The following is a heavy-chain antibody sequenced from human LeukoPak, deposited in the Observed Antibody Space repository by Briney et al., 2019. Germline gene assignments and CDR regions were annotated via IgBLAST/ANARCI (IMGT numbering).Heavy chain of an antibody. Sequence: PSETLSLTCAVYGGSFSGYYWSWIRQPPGKGLEWIGEINHSGSTNYNSSLKSRVTISVDKSKNQFSLKLSSVTAADTAVYYCARGRITIFGVVMGFGPWGQGTLVTVSS. V-gene: IGHV4-34*01. J-gene: IGHJ5*02. CDR2: INHSGST. D-gene: IGHD3-3*01. CDR3: ARGRITIFGVVMGFGP. CDR1: GGSFSGYY.